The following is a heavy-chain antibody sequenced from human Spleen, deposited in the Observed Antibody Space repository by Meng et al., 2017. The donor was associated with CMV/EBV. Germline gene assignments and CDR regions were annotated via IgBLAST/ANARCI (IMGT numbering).Heavy chain of an antibody. CDR1: RNFFTRHA. V-gene: IGHV1-18*01. D-gene: IGHD4-17*01. Sequence: ASVKVSCKAPRNFFTRHAITWVRQAPGQGLEWMGWISADNQNTNLIQKFQGRITLTTDTSTSTAYIELRSLRSDDTAVYYCARGGDYGDFHDPFDYWGQGTLVTVSS. CDR2: ISADNQNT. J-gene: IGHJ4*02. CDR3: ARGGDYGDFHDPFDY.